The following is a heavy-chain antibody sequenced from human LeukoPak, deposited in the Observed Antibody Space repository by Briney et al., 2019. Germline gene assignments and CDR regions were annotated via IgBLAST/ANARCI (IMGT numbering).Heavy chain of an antibody. Sequence: PSETLSLTCTVSGGSISSSSYYWGWIRRPPGKGLGWIGSIYYSGSTYYNPSLKSRVTISVDTSKNQFTLKLSSVTAADTAVYYCARHRAVYYDFWSGYYPSDYFDYWGQGTLVTVSS. D-gene: IGHD3-3*01. V-gene: IGHV4-39*01. CDR1: GGSISSSSYY. J-gene: IGHJ4*02. CDR3: ARHRAVYYDFWSGYYPSDYFDY. CDR2: IYYSGST.